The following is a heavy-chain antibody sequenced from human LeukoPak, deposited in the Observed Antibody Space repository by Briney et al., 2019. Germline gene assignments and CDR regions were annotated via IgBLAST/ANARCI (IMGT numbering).Heavy chain of an antibody. Sequence: PSETLSLTCTVSGGSISSSSDYWGWIRQPPGKGLEWIGSIYYSGSTYYNPSLKSRVTISVDTSKNHFSLRLSSVTAADTAIYYCARQGAGGRAFDIWGQGTMVTVSS. CDR3: ARQGAGGRAFDI. D-gene: IGHD1-26*01. CDR2: IYYSGST. CDR1: GGSISSSSDY. V-gene: IGHV4-39*01. J-gene: IGHJ3*02.